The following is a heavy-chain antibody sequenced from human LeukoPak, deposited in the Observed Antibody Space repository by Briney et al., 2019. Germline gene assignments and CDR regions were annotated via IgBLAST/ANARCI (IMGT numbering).Heavy chain of an antibody. V-gene: IGHV3-23*01. D-gene: IGHD3-22*01. J-gene: IGHJ5*02. CDR2: ISGSGGRT. CDR3: AKGNYYDSSAYNWFDP. Sequence: PGGSLRLSCAASGFTFSSDVMSWVRQAPGKGLEWVSAISGSGGRTYYADSVKGRFTISRDNSKNTLYLQMNSLRAEDTAVYYCAKGNYYDSSAYNWFDPWGQGTLVTVSS. CDR1: GFTFSSDV.